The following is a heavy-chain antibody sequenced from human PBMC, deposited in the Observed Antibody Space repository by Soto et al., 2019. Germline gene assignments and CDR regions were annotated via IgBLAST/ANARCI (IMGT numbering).Heavy chain of an antibody. D-gene: IGHD6-13*01. CDR1: GFTFSSYA. CDR3: AKDPLGGSIAAAGGGWFDP. CDR2: ISVSGGST. J-gene: IGHJ5*02. V-gene: IGHV3-23*01. Sequence: QPVGSLRLSCAASGFTFSSYAMSWVRQAPGKGLEWVSAISVSGGSTYYADSVKGRFTISRDNSKNTLYLQMNSLRAEDTAVYCGAKDPLGGSIAAAGGGWFDPWGQGTLVTVSS.